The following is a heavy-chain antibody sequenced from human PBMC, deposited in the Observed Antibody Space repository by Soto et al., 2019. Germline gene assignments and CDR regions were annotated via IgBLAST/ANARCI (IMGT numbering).Heavy chain of an antibody. CDR3: ARDASSGSRFDY. D-gene: IGHD1-26*01. Sequence: ASVKVSCKASGYTFTGYGISWVRQAPGQGLEWMGWISAYNGNTNYAQKLQGRVTMTTDTSTSTAYMELRSLRSDDTAVYYCARDASSGSRFDYWGQGTLVTVSS. CDR2: ISAYNGNT. J-gene: IGHJ4*02. CDR1: GYTFTGYG. V-gene: IGHV1-18*04.